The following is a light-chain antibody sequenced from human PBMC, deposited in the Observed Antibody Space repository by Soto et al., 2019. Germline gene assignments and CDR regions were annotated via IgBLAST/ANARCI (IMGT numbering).Light chain of an antibody. CDR1: SSDVGGYNF. CDR2: EVY. J-gene: IGLJ2*01. CDR3: TSYTTSRTPA. V-gene: IGLV2-14*01. Sequence: QSALTQPASVSGSPGQSITISCAGTSSDVGGYNFVSWYQHHPGQAPKLIIYEVYKRPSGVSNRFSASKSGNAASLTISGLQAEDEADYYCTSYTTSRTPAFGGGTKLTVL.